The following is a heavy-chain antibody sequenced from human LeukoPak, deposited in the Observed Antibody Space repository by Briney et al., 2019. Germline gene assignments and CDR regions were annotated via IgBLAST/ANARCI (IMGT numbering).Heavy chain of an antibody. Sequence: ASVKVSCKVSGDTFSTYTISWVRQAPGQGLEWMGGTIPVFGTVNYAQKFQGRVTITADKSTNTAYMDLSSLRSDDTAVYYCARLFSSDYLQRSWGQGTLVTVSS. V-gene: IGHV1-69*06. J-gene: IGHJ5*02. CDR2: TIPVFGTV. D-gene: IGHD4-17*01. CDR3: ARLFSSDYLQRS. CDR1: GDTFSTYT.